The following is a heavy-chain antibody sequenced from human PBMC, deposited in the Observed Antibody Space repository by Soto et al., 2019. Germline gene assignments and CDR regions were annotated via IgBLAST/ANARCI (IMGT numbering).Heavy chain of an antibody. CDR2: ISSSGDYI. Sequence: VQLVESGGGLVKPGGSLRLSCAAYGFPFSRRSMNWVRQAPGKGMEWVSSISSSGDYIYYADSLKGRFTVSRDNAKSSLYLQMNRLITEDTAMYYCARDPFGGGDDDFDCWGQGTLVTVSS. V-gene: IGHV3-21*01. D-gene: IGHD2-21*02. CDR1: GFPFSRRS. CDR3: ARDPFGGGDDDFDC. J-gene: IGHJ4*02.